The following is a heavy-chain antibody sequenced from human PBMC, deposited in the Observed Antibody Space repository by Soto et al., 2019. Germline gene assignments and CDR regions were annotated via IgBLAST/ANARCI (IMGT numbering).Heavy chain of an antibody. CDR3: AKDREWDFDY. V-gene: IGHV3-30*18. CDR2: ISYDGSNK. CDR1: GFTFSSYG. Sequence: GGSLRLSCAASGFTFSSYGMHWVRQAPGKGLEWVAVISYDGSNKYYADSVKGRFTISRDNSKNTLYLQMNSLRAEDTAVYYCAKDREWDFDYWGQGTLVTVSS. D-gene: IGHD1-26*01. J-gene: IGHJ4*02.